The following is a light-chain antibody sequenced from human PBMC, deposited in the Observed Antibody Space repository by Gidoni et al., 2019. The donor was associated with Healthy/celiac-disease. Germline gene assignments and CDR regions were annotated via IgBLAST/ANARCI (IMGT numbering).Light chain of an antibody. J-gene: IGKJ5*01. Sequence: DIQMTQSPSSLSASVGDRVTITCRASQSISSYLNWYQQKPGKAPKLLIYASSILQSGVPSRFSGSGSGTDFTLTISILQPEDFATYYCQQSYSTITFGQGTRLEIK. V-gene: IGKV1-39*01. CDR2: ASS. CDR1: QSISSY. CDR3: QQSYSTIT.